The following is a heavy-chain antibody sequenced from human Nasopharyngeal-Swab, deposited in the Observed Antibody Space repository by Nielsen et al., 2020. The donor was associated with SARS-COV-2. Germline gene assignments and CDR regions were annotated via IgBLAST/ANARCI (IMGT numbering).Heavy chain of an antibody. CDR1: GGSFSGYY. J-gene: IGHJ4*02. Sequence: SETLSLTCAVYGGSFSGYYWSWIRQPPGKGLEWIGEINHSGSTNYNPSLKSRVTISVDTSKNQFSLKLISVTAADTAVYYCARGARGYCSSTSCRYYFDYWGQGTLVTVSS. D-gene: IGHD2-2*01. CDR3: ARGARGYCSSTSCRYYFDY. CDR2: INHSGST. V-gene: IGHV4-34*01.